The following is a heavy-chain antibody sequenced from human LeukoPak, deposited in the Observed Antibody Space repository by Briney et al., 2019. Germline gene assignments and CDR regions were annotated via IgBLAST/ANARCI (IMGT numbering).Heavy chain of an antibody. J-gene: IGHJ1*01. CDR2: IYYSGST. CDR3: ARGPHYYDSSGPPMGFQH. V-gene: IGHV4-59*08. D-gene: IGHD3-22*01. CDR1: GGSISSYY. Sequence: PSETLSLTCTVSGGSISSYYWSWIRQPPGKGLEWIGYIYYSGSTNYNPSLKSRVTISVDTSKNQFSLKLSSVTAADMAVYYCARGPHYYDSSGPPMGFQHWGQGTLVTVSS.